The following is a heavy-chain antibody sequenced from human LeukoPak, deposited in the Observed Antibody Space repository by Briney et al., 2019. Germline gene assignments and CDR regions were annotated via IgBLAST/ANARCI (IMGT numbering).Heavy chain of an antibody. CDR2: IYHSGST. Sequence: TSETLSLTCTVSGGSISSGGYYWSWTRQPPGKGLEWIGYIYHSGSTYYNPSLKSRVTISVDRSKNQFSLKLSSVTAADTAVYYCARGASDYDFWSGFGYYFDYWGQGTLVTVSS. CDR1: GGSISSGGYY. V-gene: IGHV4-30-2*01. D-gene: IGHD3-3*01. J-gene: IGHJ4*02. CDR3: ARGASDYDFWSGFGYYFDY.